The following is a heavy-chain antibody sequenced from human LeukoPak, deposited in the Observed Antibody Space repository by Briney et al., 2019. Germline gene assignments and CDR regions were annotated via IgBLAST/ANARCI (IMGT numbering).Heavy chain of an antibody. CDR3: ARAQGNKWNNNWFDP. D-gene: IGHD1/OR15-1a*01. Sequence: SETLSLTCTVSGGSISSSSYYWGWIRQPPGKGLEWIGSIYYSGSTYYNPSLKSRVTISVDTSKNQFSLKLSSVTAADTAVYYCARAQGNKWNNNWFDPWGQGTLVTVSS. J-gene: IGHJ5*02. V-gene: IGHV4-39*07. CDR1: GGSISSSSYY. CDR2: IYYSGST.